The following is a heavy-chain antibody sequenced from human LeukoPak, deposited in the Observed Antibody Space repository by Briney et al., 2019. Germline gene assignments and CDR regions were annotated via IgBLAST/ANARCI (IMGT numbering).Heavy chain of an antibody. V-gene: IGHV3-48*02. CDR1: GFTFSSYS. J-gene: IGHJ4*02. Sequence: GGSLRLSCAASGFTFSSYSMNWVRQAPGKGLEWLSYIWGTSSTIWYADSVKGRFTISRDNAKNSLFLQMNSLRDEDTAVYYCVRDQDWAFDYWGQGTLVSVSS. CDR2: IWGTSSTI. D-gene: IGHD3-9*01. CDR3: VRDQDWAFDY.